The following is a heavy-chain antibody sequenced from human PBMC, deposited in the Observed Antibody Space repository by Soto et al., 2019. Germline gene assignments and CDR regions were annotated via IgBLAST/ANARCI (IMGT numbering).Heavy chain of an antibody. J-gene: IGHJ3*02. CDR3: ARRSWSSGLLAGSCDI. CDR2: IYYSGST. CDR1: GGSISRSSYY. Sequence: QLQLQESVQGLVKPAETLSLTCTVSGGSISRSSYYWGWIRQPPGKGLEWIGGIYYSGSTYYNPSLNSRVTISVDTSKPQFALKRSSGTAADTAVYYCARRSWSSGLLAGSCDICGQGTIVTVSS. D-gene: IGHD6-19*01. V-gene: IGHV4-39*01.